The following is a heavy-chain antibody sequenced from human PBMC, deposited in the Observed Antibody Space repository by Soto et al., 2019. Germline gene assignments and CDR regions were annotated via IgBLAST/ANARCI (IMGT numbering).Heavy chain of an antibody. CDR1: GGSISSGGYS. D-gene: IGHD2-21*01. CDR3: ARVVKSPYYYGMDV. Sequence: QLQLQESGSGLVKPSQTLSLTCAVSGGSISSGGYSWSWIRQPPGKGLEWIGYMYHSGSTYYNPSLKSRVTISVDRSKNQFSLKLSSVTAADTAVYYCARVVKSPYYYGMDVWGQGTTVTVSS. J-gene: IGHJ6*02. V-gene: IGHV4-30-2*01. CDR2: MYHSGST.